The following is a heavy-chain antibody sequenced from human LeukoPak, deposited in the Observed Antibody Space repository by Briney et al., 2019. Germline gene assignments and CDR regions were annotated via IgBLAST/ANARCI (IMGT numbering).Heavy chain of an antibody. D-gene: IGHD6-19*01. V-gene: IGHV3-30*04. Sequence: PGRSLRLSCEASGFTLTHHAIHSVPQAPRKGLEWVAVISYDGSSQHYGDSVKGRFTISKDNSKNTLFLQMNSLRPEDPAIYYCARDSGYSSVGWYAGRYWGRGTLITVSS. CDR1: GFTLTHHA. CDR2: ISYDGSSQ. J-gene: IGHJ4*02. CDR3: ARDSGYSSVGWYAGRY.